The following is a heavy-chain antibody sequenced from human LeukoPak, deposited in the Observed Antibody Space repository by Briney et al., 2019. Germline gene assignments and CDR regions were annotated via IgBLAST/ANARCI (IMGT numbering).Heavy chain of an antibody. D-gene: IGHD1-26*01. Sequence: GGSLRLSCAASGFAFSSFTMNWVRQAPGKGLEWVANIKQDGSEKYYVDSVKGRFTISRDNSKNSLYLQMKILRAEDTACFYXXXXVRWELAYYYYXYMXVXXXG. CDR1: GFAFSSFT. CDR2: IKQDGSEK. J-gene: IGHJ6*03. CDR3: XXXVRWELAYYYYXYMXV. V-gene: IGHV3-7*01.